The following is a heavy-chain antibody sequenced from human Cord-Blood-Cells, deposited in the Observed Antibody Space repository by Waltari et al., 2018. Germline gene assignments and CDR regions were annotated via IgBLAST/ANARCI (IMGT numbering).Heavy chain of an antibody. CDR1: GYTFTAYY. CDR3: ASRSVSEHVGYPGAFDI. J-gene: IGHJ3*02. Sequence: QVQLVQPGAEVKKPGASVKVSCKAPGYTFTAYYIHWVRQAPGQGLERMGWINPNSGGTNYAQKFQGRVTMTRDTSISTAYMELSRLRSDDTAVYYCASRSVSEHVGYPGAFDIWGQGTMVTVSS. D-gene: IGHD1-1*01. V-gene: IGHV1-2*02. CDR2: INPNSGGT.